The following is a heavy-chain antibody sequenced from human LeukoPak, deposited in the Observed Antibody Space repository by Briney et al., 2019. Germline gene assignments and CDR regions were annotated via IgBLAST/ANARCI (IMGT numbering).Heavy chain of an antibody. D-gene: IGHD1-26*01. Sequence: GESLKISCKGSGYSFSSQWIGWVRQMPGKGLEWMGIIYPGDSDTRYIPSFQGQVTISADKSINTAYLQWSSLKASDTAMYYCARRVDSYWSFDYWGQGTLVTVSS. CDR1: GYSFSSQW. V-gene: IGHV5-51*01. J-gene: IGHJ4*02. CDR3: ARRVDSYWSFDY. CDR2: IYPGDSDT.